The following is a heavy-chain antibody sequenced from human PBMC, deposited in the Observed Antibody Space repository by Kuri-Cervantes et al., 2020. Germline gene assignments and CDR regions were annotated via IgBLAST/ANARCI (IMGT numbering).Heavy chain of an antibody. J-gene: IGHJ4*02. CDR2: IIPIFGTS. V-gene: IGHV1-69*13. CDR1: GGTFSSYA. CDR3: AGERDYDCWSSYLDTQPGFFDY. Sequence: SVKVSCKASGGTFSSYAISWVRQAPGQGLEWMGGIIPIFGTSNYAQKFQGRVTITADESTSTAYMELSRLRSEDTAVYYCAGERDYDCWSSYLDTQPGFFDYWGQGTLVTVSS. D-gene: IGHD3-3*01.